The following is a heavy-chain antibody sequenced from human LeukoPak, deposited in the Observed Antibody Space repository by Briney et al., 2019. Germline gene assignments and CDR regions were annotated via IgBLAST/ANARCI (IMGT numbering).Heavy chain of an antibody. D-gene: IGHD5-18*01. CDR2: IYTSGST. J-gene: IGHJ4*02. Sequence: SETLSLTCSVSGGSISSGSYYWSWLRQPAGKGLEGIGRIYTSGSTNYNPSLKSRVTISVDTSKNQFSLKLSSVTAADTAVYYCASGGRVDTAPFDYWGQGTLVTVSS. CDR1: GGSISSGSYY. CDR3: ASGGRVDTAPFDY. V-gene: IGHV4-61*02.